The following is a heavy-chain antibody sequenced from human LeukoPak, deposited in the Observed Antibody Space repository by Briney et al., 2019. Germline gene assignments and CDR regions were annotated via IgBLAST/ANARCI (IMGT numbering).Heavy chain of an antibody. CDR2: IYSGGST. CDR3: ARTLSGYGDFDY. Sequence: PGGSLRLSCAASGFTVSSNYMNWVRQAPGKGLEWVSVIYSGGSTYYADSVKGRFTISRDNSKNTLYLQMNSLRAEDTPLYYCARTLSGYGDFDYWGQGTLVTVSS. D-gene: IGHD5-12*01. CDR1: GFTVSSNY. V-gene: IGHV3-53*01. J-gene: IGHJ4*02.